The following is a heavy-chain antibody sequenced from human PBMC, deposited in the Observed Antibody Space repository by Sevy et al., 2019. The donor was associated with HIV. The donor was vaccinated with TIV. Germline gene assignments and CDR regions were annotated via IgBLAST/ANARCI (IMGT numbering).Heavy chain of an antibody. D-gene: IGHD1-26*01. Sequence: GGSLRLSCTASGFTFGDYAMSWFRQAPGKGLEWVGFIRSKAYGGTTEYAGSVKGRFTISIDDSKGIAYLQINSLKTEDTAVYYCTRDPWGLRFDYWGQGTLVTVSS. V-gene: IGHV3-49*03. CDR2: IRSKAYGGTT. CDR1: GFTFGDYA. CDR3: TRDPWGLRFDY. J-gene: IGHJ4*02.